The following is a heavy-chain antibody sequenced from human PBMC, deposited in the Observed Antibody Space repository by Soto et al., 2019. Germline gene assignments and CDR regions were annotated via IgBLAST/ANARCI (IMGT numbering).Heavy chain of an antibody. Sequence: QVQLVQSGAEVKKPGSSVKVSCTASEGTFNSYTISWVRQAPGQGLEWMGRVIPILGMANFAQKFQGRVMITADKPTSPAYMVLSSLRSDDTAVYYCATNYGSGSTPFDYWGQGTLVTVSS. CDR2: VIPILGMA. CDR1: EGTFNSYT. J-gene: IGHJ4*02. V-gene: IGHV1-69*02. D-gene: IGHD3-10*01. CDR3: ATNYGSGSTPFDY.